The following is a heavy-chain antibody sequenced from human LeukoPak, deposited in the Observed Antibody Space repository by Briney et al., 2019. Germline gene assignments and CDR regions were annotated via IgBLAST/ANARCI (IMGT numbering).Heavy chain of an antibody. Sequence: SETLSLTCTVSGGSISSSSYYWGWIRQPPGKGLEWIGYIYYSGSTNYNPSLKSRVTISVDTSKNQFSLKLSSVTAADTAVYYCARESDYYYYGMDVWGQGTTVTVS. CDR2: IYYSGST. CDR1: GGSISSSSYY. J-gene: IGHJ6*02. CDR3: ARESDYYYYGMDV. V-gene: IGHV4-61*01.